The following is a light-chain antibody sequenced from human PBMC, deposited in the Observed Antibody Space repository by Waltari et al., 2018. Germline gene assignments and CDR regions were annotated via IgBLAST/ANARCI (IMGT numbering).Light chain of an antibody. CDR2: EFN. CDR1: SSDVGGYNF. Sequence: QSALTQPASVSGSPGQSITISCTGTSSDVGGYNFVSWYQQHPDKVPKLIIYEFNNRPSGVSNRFPGSKSGNTASLTISGLQAEDEADYYCSSYTRHETGIFGGGTKLTVL. J-gene: IGLJ2*01. CDR3: SSYTRHETGI. V-gene: IGLV2-14*01.